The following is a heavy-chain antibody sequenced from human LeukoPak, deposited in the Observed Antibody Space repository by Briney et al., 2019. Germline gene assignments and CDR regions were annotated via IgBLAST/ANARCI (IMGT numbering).Heavy chain of an antibody. CDR3: ARGSGSGRLPYYYYGMDV. Sequence: GASVKVSCKASGYTFTSYDINWVRQAPGQGLEWMGWMNPNSGNTGYAQKFQGRVTMTRNTSISTAYMELSSLRSEDTAVYYCARGSGSGRLPYYYYGMDVWGQGTTVTVSS. J-gene: IGHJ6*02. D-gene: IGHD3-10*01. CDR1: GYTFTSYD. CDR2: MNPNSGNT. V-gene: IGHV1-8*01.